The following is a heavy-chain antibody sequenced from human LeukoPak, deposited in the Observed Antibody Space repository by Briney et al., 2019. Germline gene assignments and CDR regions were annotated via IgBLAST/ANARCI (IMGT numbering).Heavy chain of an antibody. CDR2: INHSGST. J-gene: IGHJ3*02. D-gene: IGHD3-22*01. CDR3: ARDPPTYYYDSSGYYAANAFDI. Sequence: SETLSLTCAVYGGSFSGYYWSWIRQPPGKGLEWIGEINHSGSTNYNPSLKSRVTISVDTSKNQFSLKLSSVTAADTAVYYCARDPPTYYYDSSGYYAANAFDIWGQGTMVTVSS. CDR1: GGSFSGYY. V-gene: IGHV4-34*01.